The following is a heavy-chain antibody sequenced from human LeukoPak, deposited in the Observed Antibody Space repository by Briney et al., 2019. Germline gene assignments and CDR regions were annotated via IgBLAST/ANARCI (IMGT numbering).Heavy chain of an antibody. Sequence: GASVKVSSKASGYTFTGYYMHWVRQAPGQGLEWMGWINPNSGGTNYAQKFQGRVTMTRDTSISTAYMELSRLRSDDTAVYYCARGSDDFWSGYSPSYWGQGTLVTVSS. CDR3: ARGSDDFWSGYSPSY. CDR1: GYTFTGYY. J-gene: IGHJ4*02. V-gene: IGHV1-2*02. D-gene: IGHD3-3*01. CDR2: INPNSGGT.